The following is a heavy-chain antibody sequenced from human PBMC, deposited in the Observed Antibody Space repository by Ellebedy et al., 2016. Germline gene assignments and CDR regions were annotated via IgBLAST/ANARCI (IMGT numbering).Heavy chain of an antibody. CDR2: IGTAGDT. D-gene: IGHD6-19*01. J-gene: IGHJ4*02. CDR3: ARGSIAVAGTSGEFDY. CDR1: GFTFSSYD. Sequence: GESLKISCAASGFTFSSYDMHWVRQATGKGLEWVSAIGTAGDTYYPGSVKGRFTISRENAKNSLYLQMNSLRAGDTAVYYCARGSIAVAGTSGEFDYWGQGTLVTVSS. V-gene: IGHV3-13*04.